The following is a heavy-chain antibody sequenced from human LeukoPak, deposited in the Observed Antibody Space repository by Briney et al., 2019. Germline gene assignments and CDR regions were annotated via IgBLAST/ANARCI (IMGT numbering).Heavy chain of an antibody. D-gene: IGHD5-12*01. CDR2: IYPGDSDT. CDR1: GYTFSSYW. Sequence: GESLKISCKGSGYTFSSYWIGWVRQMPGKGLEWMGIIYPGDSDTIYSPSFRGQVTISADKSADSTYLQWASLKASDSGTYYCARQGYDYYYYYMDVWGKGTTVTVSS. V-gene: IGHV5-51*01. CDR3: ARQGYDYYYYYMDV. J-gene: IGHJ6*03.